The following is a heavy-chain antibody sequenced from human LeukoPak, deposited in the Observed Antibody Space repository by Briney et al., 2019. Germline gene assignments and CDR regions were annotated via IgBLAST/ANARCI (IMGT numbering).Heavy chain of an antibody. J-gene: IGHJ3*02. CDR2: INPNSGGT. D-gene: IGHD6-13*01. CDR1: GYTFTGYY. CDR3: ATLPTYSSSRKAFDM. V-gene: IGHV1-2*02. Sequence: ASVKVSCKASGYTFTGYYMHWVRQAPGQGLEWMGWINPNSGGTNYAQKFQGRVTMTRDTSISTAYMELSRLRSDDTAVYYCATLPTYSSSRKAFDMWGQGTMVTVSS.